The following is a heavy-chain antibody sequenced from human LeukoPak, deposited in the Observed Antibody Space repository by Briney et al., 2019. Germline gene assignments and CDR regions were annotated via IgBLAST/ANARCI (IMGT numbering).Heavy chain of an antibody. V-gene: IGHV4-38-2*02. CDR3: ARHKYSSGWPPEGAFDI. Sequence: TSETLSLTCTVSGYSISSGYCWGWIRPPPGKGLEWIGNICHGGNTYYKPSLRSRVTISVDTSKNQFSLKLSSVTAADTAVYYCARHKYSSGWPPEGAFDIWGQGTMVTVSS. D-gene: IGHD6-19*01. CDR1: GYSISSGYC. CDR2: ICHGGNT. J-gene: IGHJ3*02.